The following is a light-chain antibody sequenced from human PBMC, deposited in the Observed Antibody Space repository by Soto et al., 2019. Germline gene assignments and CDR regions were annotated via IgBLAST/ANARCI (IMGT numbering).Light chain of an antibody. V-gene: IGKV3-15*01. CDR2: GAS. CDR3: QQYNNWPPET. CDR1: QRLSASD. Sequence: IVLTQCPGSLSLSPGQRATLSCRASQRLSASDIAWYQQKPGQAPKFLIYGASTRATGIPARFSGSGSGTEFTLTISSLQSEDFAVYYCQQYNNWPPETFGQGTKVDI. J-gene: IGKJ1*01.